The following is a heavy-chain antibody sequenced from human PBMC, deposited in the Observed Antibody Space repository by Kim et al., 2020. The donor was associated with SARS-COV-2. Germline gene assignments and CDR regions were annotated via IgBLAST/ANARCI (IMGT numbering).Heavy chain of an antibody. CDR3: ARDVWFGENWFDP. Sequence: YNPSRKSRVTISVDTSKNQFSLKLSSVTAADTAVYYCARDVWFGENWFDPWGQGTLVTVSS. J-gene: IGHJ5*02. V-gene: IGHV4-59*01. D-gene: IGHD3-10*01.